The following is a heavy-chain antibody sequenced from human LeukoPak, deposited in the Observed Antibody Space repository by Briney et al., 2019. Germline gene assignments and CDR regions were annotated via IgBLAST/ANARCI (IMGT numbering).Heavy chain of an antibody. CDR3: ARDESSRDDKNGYQY. CDR1: GGSITAYY. V-gene: IGHV4-4*07. Sequence: SETLSLTCSVSGGSITAYYWSWIRQSAAKGLEWIGRIHMSGSTNYKSSLKSRVAMSMDRSKNLLTLELRSVTAADTAVYYCARDESSRDDKNGYQYWGQGIMVTVSS. J-gene: IGHJ4*02. CDR2: IHMSGST. D-gene: IGHD3-22*01.